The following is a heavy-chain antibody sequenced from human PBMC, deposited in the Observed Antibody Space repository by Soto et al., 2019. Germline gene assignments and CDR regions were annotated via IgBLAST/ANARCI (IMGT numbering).Heavy chain of an antibody. CDR3: ARDSDSYDSGETCFDP. CDR2: ISVHNGNT. D-gene: IGHD3-22*01. CDR1: GYTFTSYG. J-gene: IGHJ5*02. V-gene: IGHV1-18*01. Sequence: ASVKVSCKASGYTFTSYGISWVRQAPGEGLEWMGWISVHNGNTNYVQKFQGRVTVTTDTSTSTAYMELRSLRSDDTAVYYCARDSDSYDSGETCFDPWGQGTLVTVPS.